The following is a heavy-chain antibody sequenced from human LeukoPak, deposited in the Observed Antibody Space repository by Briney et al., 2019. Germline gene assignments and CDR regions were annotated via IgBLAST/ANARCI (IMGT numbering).Heavy chain of an antibody. CDR1: GGSISSYY. D-gene: IGHD3-10*01. Sequence: PSETLSLTCTVSGGSISSYYWSWIRQPPGKGLEWIGYIYYSGSTNYNPSLKSRVTISVDTSKNQFSLKLSSVTAADTAVYYCARHGNYYGSGSYYRGQGTLVTVSS. CDR3: ARHGNYYGSGSYY. V-gene: IGHV4-59*08. CDR2: IYYSGST. J-gene: IGHJ4*02.